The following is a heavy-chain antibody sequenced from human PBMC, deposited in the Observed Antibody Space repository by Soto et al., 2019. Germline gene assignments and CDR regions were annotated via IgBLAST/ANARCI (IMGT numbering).Heavy chain of an antibody. D-gene: IGHD6-13*01. CDR3: GREGQQLAQEKYYQFNGMDV. CDR1: GFTFSDYG. CDR2: ISGDNINS. V-gene: IGHV1-18*01. Sequence: GASVKVSCKASGFTFSDYGLGWVRQAPGQPLEWMGWISGDNINSKYSQKFQGRLTMTTDTSTATASMELRSLTSDDTAVYYCGREGQQLAQEKYYQFNGMDVWGQGTTVTVSS. J-gene: IGHJ6*02.